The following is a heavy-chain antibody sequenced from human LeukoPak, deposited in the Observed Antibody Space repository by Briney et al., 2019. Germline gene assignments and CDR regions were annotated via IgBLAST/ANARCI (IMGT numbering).Heavy chain of an antibody. V-gene: IGHV3-11*06. CDR2: ISSSSSYT. Sequence: GGSLRLSCAASGFTFSDYYMSWIRQAPGKGLEWVSYISSSSSYTNYADSVKGRFTISRDNAKNSLYLQMNSLRAEDTAVYYCAREGRCDILTGYYKGFDYWGQGTLVTVSS. J-gene: IGHJ4*02. CDR3: AREGRCDILTGYYKGFDY. D-gene: IGHD3-9*01. CDR1: GFTFSDYY.